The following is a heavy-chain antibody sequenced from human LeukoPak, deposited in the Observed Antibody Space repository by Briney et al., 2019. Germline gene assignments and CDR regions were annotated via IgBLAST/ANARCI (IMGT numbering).Heavy chain of an antibody. Sequence: PSQTLSLTCTVSGGSISSGDYYWSWIRQPPGTGLEWIGYIYYSGSTYYNPSLKSRVTISVDTSKNQFSLKLSSVTAADTAVYYCARAEYYYGSGSYFGDFDYWGQGTLVTVSS. J-gene: IGHJ4*02. CDR3: ARAEYYYGSGSYFGDFDY. CDR1: GGSISSGDYY. D-gene: IGHD3-10*01. CDR2: IYYSGST. V-gene: IGHV4-30-4*08.